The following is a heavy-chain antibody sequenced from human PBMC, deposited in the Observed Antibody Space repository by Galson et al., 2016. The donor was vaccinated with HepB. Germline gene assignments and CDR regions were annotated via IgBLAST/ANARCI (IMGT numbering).Heavy chain of an antibody. J-gene: IGHJ4*02. CDR2: ISISSITI. D-gene: IGHD6-13*01. CDR1: GFTFSNYG. CDR3: ALDTSSWYDY. V-gene: IGHV3-48*01. Sequence: SLRLSCAASGFTFSNYGMNWVRQTPGKGLEWVSYISISSITIHYADSVKGRFTISRDNAKNSLYLLMNSLRAEDTAVYYCALDTSSWYDYWGQGTLVTVSS.